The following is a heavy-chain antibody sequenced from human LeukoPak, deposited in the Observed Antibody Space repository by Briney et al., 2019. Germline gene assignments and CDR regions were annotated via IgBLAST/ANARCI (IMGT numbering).Heavy chain of an antibody. CDR2: IKQDGSEK. V-gene: IGHV3-7*01. Sequence: PGGSLRLSCAASGFTFSGYWMSWVRQAPGKGLEWVANIKQDGSEKYYVDSVKGRFTISRDNAKNSLYLQMNSLRAEDTAVYYCARDNDAFDIWGQGTMVTVSS. J-gene: IGHJ3*02. CDR3: ARDNDAFDI. CDR1: GFTFSGYW.